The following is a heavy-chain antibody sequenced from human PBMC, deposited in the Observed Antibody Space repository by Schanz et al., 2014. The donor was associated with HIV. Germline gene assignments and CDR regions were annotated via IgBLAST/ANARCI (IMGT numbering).Heavy chain of an antibody. CDR3: RVFMFTYDV. J-gene: IGHJ3*01. D-gene: IGHD3-16*01. V-gene: IGHV3-74*01. CDR2: MDLDGSTT. Sequence: GQLVESGGGVVRPGRSLRLPCPATGFTFNVYGMHWVRQAPGKGLVWVSRMDLDGSTTNYGDSVKGRFTASRDSSKNTLFLQMNSLRVEDTATYYCRVFMFTYDVWGQGTMVTVSS. CDR1: GFTFNVYG.